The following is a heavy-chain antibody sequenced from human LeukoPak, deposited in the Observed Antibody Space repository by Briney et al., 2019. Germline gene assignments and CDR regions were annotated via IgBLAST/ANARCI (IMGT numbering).Heavy chain of an antibody. J-gene: IGHJ6*02. CDR2: IYYSGST. V-gene: IGHV4-59*01. Sequence: PSETLSFTCTVSGGSISSYYWSWIRQPPGKGLEWIGYIYYSGSTNYNPSLKSRVTISVDTSKNQFSLKLSSVTAADTAVYYCARAYYDSSGYYHYYYGMDVWGQRTTVTVSS. CDR1: GGSISSYY. D-gene: IGHD3-22*01. CDR3: ARAYYDSSGYYHYYYGMDV.